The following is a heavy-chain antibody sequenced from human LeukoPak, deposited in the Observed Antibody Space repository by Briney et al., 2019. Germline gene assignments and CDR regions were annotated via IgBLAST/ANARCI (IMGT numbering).Heavy chain of an antibody. CDR1: GFSFSNFG. CDR2: INSGSRTI. Sequence: GGSLRLSCAASGFSFSNFGMSWVRQAPGKGLEWVSFINSGSRTIYYADSVKGRFTISRDNAKNSLYLQMNSLRDEDTAVYYCAGMGSWATRAYDYWGQGTLVTVSS. D-gene: IGHD3-16*01. CDR3: AGMGSWATRAYDY. V-gene: IGHV3-48*02. J-gene: IGHJ4*02.